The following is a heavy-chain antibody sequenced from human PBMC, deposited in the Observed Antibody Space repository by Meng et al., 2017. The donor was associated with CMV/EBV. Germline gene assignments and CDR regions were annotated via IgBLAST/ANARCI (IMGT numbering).Heavy chain of an antibody. CDR1: GFTFSSYA. Sequence: GESLKISCAASGFTFSSYAMHWVRQAPGKGLEWVAVISYDGSNKYYADSVKGRFTISRDNSKNTLYLQMNSLRAEDTAVYYCARDRGNSGHWFDPWGQGTLVTVSS. V-gene: IGHV3-30*04. J-gene: IGHJ5*02. CDR2: ISYDGSNK. CDR3: ARDRGNSGHWFDP. D-gene: IGHD4-23*01.